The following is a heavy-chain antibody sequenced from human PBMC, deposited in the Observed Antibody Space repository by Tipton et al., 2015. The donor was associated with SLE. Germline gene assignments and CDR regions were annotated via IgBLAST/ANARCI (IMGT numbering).Heavy chain of an antibody. CDR3: AKDVAAAGSLDY. CDR1: GFTFSSYA. CDR2: ISYDGSNK. Sequence: SLRLSCAASGFTFSSYAMHWVRQAPGKGLEWVAVISYDGSNKYYADSVKGRFTISRDNSKNTLYLQMNSLRAEDTAVYYCAKDVAAAGSLDYWGQGTLVTVSS. V-gene: IGHV3-30*04. J-gene: IGHJ4*02. D-gene: IGHD6-13*01.